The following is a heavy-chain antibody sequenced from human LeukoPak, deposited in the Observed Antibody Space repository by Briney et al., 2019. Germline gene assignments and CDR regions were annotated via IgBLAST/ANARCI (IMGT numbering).Heavy chain of an antibody. CDR3: ARFTHGGDFDY. V-gene: IGHV3-66*01. J-gene: IGHJ4*02. D-gene: IGHD2-21*01. CDR2: IYSGGST. Sequence: GGSLSLSCTASGFTVSSNYMSWVRQAPGKGLEWVSVIYSGGSTSYADSVKGRFTISRDNSKNTLYLQMNSLRAEDTAVYYCARFTHGGDFDYWGQGTLVTVSS. CDR1: GFTVSSNY.